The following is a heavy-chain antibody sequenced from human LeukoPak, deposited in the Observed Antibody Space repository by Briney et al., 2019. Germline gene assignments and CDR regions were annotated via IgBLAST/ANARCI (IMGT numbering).Heavy chain of an antibody. Sequence: SETLSLTCAVYGGSFSGYYWSWIRQPPGKGLEWIGEINHSGSTNYNPSLKSRVTISVDTSKNQFSLKLSSVTAADTAVYYCARPNFWSGYYYYWGQGTLVTVSS. CDR2: INHSGST. CDR3: ARPNFWSGYYYY. D-gene: IGHD3-3*01. J-gene: IGHJ4*02. CDR1: GGSFSGYY. V-gene: IGHV4-34*01.